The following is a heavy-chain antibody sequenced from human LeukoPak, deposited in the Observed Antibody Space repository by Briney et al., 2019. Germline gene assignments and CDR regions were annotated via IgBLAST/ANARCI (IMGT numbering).Heavy chain of an antibody. CDR3: ARVSLDSSSSYYYYMDV. CDR1: GGSISSSNW. CDR2: IYHSGST. V-gene: IGHV4-4*02. D-gene: IGHD6-6*01. J-gene: IGHJ6*03. Sequence: SETLSLTCAVSGGSISSSNWWSWVRQPPGKGLEWIGEIYHSGSTYYNPSLKSRVTISVDTSKNQFSLKLSSVTAADTAVYYCARVSLDSSSSYYYYMDVWGKGTTVTVSS.